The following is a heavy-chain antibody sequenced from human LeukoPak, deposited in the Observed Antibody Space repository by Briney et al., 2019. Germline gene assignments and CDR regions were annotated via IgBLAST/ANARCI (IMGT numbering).Heavy chain of an antibody. CDR3: ARGRTRKYYDSGY. V-gene: IGHV1-69*13. J-gene: IGHJ4*02. Sequence: AASVKVSRKASGGTSSSYAISWVRQAPGQGLEWMGGIIPIFGTANYAQKFQGRVTITADESTSTAYMELSSLRSEDTAVYYCARGRTRKYYDSGYWGQGTLVTVSS. CDR2: IIPIFGTA. D-gene: IGHD3-22*01. CDR1: GGTSSSYA.